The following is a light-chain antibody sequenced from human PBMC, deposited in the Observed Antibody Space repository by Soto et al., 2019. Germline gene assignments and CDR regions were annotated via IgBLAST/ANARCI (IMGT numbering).Light chain of an antibody. CDR2: EVS. CDR1: SSDVGGHNY. Sequence: QSALAQPASVSGSPGQSITISCIGTSSDVGGHNYVSWYQQYPGKAPKLLISEVSDRPSGISNRFSGSTSGNTASLTISGLRAEDEADYYCSSYVGSYNWVFGGGTKLTVL. V-gene: IGLV2-14*01. J-gene: IGLJ3*02. CDR3: SSYVGSYNWV.